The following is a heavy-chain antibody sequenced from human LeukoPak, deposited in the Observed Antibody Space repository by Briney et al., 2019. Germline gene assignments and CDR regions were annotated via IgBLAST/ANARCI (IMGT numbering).Heavy chain of an antibody. Sequence: PGRSLRLSCTASGFTFGDYAMSWFRQAPGKGLEWVGFIRSKAYGGTTEYAASVKGRFTIPRDDSKSIAYLQMNSLKTEDTAVYYCTRVRVAPEDIVVVPAALDYWGQGTLVTVSS. CDR3: TRVRVAPEDIVVVPAALDY. CDR1: GFTFGDYA. V-gene: IGHV3-49*03. D-gene: IGHD2-2*01. CDR2: IRSKAYGGTT. J-gene: IGHJ4*02.